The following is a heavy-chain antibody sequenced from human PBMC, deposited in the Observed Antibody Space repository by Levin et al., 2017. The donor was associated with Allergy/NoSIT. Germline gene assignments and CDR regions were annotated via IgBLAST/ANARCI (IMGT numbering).Heavy chain of an antibody. V-gene: IGHV3-23*01. CDR2: ISGSGGST. CDR3: AKEERDFRGSGSSKTDY. D-gene: IGHD3-10*01. CDR1: GFTFSSYA. J-gene: IGHJ4*02. Sequence: GESLKISCAASGFTFSSYAMSWVRQAPGKGLEWVSAISGSGGSTYYADSVKGRFTISRDNSKNTLYLQMNSLRAEDTAVYYCAKEERDFRGSGSSKTDYWGQGTLVTVSS.